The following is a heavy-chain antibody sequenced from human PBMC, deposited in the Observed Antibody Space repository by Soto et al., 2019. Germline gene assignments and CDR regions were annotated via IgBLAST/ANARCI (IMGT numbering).Heavy chain of an antibody. CDR3: SRGRSPYYGYFDP. J-gene: IGHJ5*02. D-gene: IGHD3-3*01. V-gene: IGHV3-74*01. CDR2: ISPDGTTT. Sequence: PGGSLRLSCAASGFTFSGDWMHWVRQVPGKGLVWVSRISPDGTTTYYADSVKGRFTISRDNAKNTLYLQMNGLRADDTAVYYCSRGRSPYYGYFDPWGPGTLVTVSS. CDR1: GFTFSGDW.